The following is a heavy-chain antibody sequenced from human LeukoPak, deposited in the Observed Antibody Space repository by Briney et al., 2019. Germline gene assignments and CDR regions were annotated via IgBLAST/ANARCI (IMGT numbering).Heavy chain of an antibody. CDR1: GYTFTVYY. CDR2: VNPNTGGT. Sequence: EASVTVSFTASGYTFTVYYINWMRQAPGQAPEWVGWVNPNTGGTRYAQKFQGRVTMTRDTSITTAFMELRGLTFDDTAVFYCVREAGPLDWGQGTLVTVSS. J-gene: IGHJ4*02. V-gene: IGHV1-2*02. CDR3: VREAGPLD.